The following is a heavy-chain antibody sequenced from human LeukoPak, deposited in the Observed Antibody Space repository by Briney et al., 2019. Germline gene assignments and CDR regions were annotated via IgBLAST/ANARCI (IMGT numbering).Heavy chain of an antibody. Sequence: GESLKISCKGSRYRFTSYWIAWVRQMPWKGLEWMGIIFPGDSDTRYSPSFQGQVTISADKSITTAYLQWGSLKASDTAIYYCASGGLTSGTCRFDYWGQGTLVTVSS. CDR3: ASGGLTSGTCRFDY. CDR1: RYRFTSYW. CDR2: IFPGDSDT. J-gene: IGHJ4*02. V-gene: IGHV5-51*01. D-gene: IGHD1-26*01.